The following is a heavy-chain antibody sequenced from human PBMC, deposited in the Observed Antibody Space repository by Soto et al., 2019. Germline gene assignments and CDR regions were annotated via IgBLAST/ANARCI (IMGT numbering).Heavy chain of an antibody. D-gene: IGHD3-9*01. V-gene: IGHV3-21*01. J-gene: IGHJ4*02. Sequence: GGSLRLSCAASGFTFSSYTMNWVRQAPGKGLEWVSYISSSSGSYMYYADSVKGRFTISRDNAKNSLYLQMNSLGAEDTAVYYCATFYGLSGFDSWGQGTLVTVSS. CDR2: ISSSSGSYM. CDR1: GFTFSSYT. CDR3: ATFYGLSGFDS.